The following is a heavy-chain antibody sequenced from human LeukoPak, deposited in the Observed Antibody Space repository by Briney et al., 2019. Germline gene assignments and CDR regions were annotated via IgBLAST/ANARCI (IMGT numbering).Heavy chain of an antibody. CDR1: GLSIADYT. CDR3: VKASEDRYSGYDDYFHH. V-gene: IGHV3-43*01. Sequence: PGGSLRLSCEASGLSIADYTMHWVRPVPGKGLEWVSLISRNGVATKYADSVRGRFIVSRDNSKNSLYLQMTSLRVEDTALYYCVKASEDRYSGYDDYFHHWGQGTLVTVSS. J-gene: IGHJ4*02. CDR2: ISRNGVAT. D-gene: IGHD5-12*01.